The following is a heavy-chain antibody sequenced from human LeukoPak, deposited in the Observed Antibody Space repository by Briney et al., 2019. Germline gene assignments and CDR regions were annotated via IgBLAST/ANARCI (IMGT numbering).Heavy chain of an antibody. V-gene: IGHV3-21*03. J-gene: IGHJ4*01. CDR2: ISSSGTYI. CDR1: GFTFSTYT. CDR3: ARDPSEASHPYYFDY. Sequence: GGSLRLSCAASGFTFSTYTMNWVRQAPGKGLEWVSSISSSGTYIYYTDSVKGRFTISRDNAKNSLYLQMNSLRDEDTALYYCARDPSEASHPYYFDYRGQGTLVTVSS.